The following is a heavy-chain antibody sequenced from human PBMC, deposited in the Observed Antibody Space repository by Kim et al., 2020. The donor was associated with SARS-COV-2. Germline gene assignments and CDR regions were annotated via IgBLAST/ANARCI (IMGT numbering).Heavy chain of an antibody. V-gene: IGHV4-30-4*01. CDR3: AGRDCSTTNCFTWGNW. Sequence: SETLSLTCTVSGGSITSDDYYWSWIRQTPGKGLEWIGYTHYSGSTYYSPSLKSRVTMSIDTSKTQFSLKLSSVTAAAPAVYYCAGRDCSTTNCFTWGNW. D-gene: IGHD2-2*02. CDR2: THYSGST. J-gene: IGHJ5*01. CDR1: GGSITSDDYY.